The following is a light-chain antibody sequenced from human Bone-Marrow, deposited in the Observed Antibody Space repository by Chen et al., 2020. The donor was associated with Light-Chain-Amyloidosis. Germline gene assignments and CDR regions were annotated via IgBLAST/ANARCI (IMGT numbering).Light chain of an antibody. Sequence: YVLTQPSSVSVAPGQTSTIARGGNNIGSTSVHWYQQTPGQAPLLVVYDDSDRPSGIPERLSGSNSGNTATLTISRVEAGDEADYYCQVWDRSSDRPVFGGGTKLTVL. V-gene: IGLV3-21*02. CDR1: NIGSTS. CDR3: QVWDRSSDRPV. J-gene: IGLJ3*02. CDR2: DDS.